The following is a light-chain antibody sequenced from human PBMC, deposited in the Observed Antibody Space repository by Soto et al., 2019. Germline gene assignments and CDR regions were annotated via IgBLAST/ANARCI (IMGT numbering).Light chain of an antibody. CDR2: GNT. V-gene: IGLV1-40*01. J-gene: IGLJ2*01. CDR1: SSNIGAGYD. Sequence: QSVLPQPPSVSGAPGQRVTISCTGSSSNIGAGYDVHWYQQLPGRAPKLLIYGNTNRPSGVPDRFSGSKSGTSAFLAITGLQAEDEADYYCLSFDSSLSVVFGGGTKVTV. CDR3: LSFDSSLSVV.